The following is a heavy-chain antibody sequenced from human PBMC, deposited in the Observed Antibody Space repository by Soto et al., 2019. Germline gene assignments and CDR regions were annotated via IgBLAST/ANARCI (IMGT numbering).Heavy chain of an antibody. CDR1: GGSIISSNG. D-gene: IGHD3-3*01. CDR3: ARSTSWSGYPYYYYGMDV. Sequence: SETLCLTCGVSGGSIISSNGWSWVRQPPGKGLEWIGEIYHSGSTNYNPSLKSRVTISVDKSKNQFSLKLSSVTAADTAVYYCARSTSWSGYPYYYYGMDVWGQGTTVTVSS. V-gene: IGHV4-4*02. CDR2: IYHSGST. J-gene: IGHJ6*02.